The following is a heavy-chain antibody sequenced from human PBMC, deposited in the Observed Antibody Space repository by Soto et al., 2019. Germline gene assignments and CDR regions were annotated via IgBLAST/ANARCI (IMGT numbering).Heavy chain of an antibody. V-gene: IGHV3-33*01. J-gene: IGHJ4*02. CDR3: ARVAKQYQPARLSLDY. Sequence: GGSLRLSCAASGFPFSSYGMHWVRQAPGKGLEWVAVIWYDGSNKYYADSVKGRFTISRDNSKNTLYLQMNSLRAEDTAVYYCARVAKQYQPARLSLDYWGQGTLVTSPQ. CDR2: IWYDGSNK. D-gene: IGHD2-2*01. CDR1: GFPFSSYG.